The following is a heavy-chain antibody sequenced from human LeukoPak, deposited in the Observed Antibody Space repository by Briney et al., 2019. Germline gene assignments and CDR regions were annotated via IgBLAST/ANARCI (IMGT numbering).Heavy chain of an antibody. CDR1: GGSISSYY. D-gene: IGHD3-10*01. V-gene: IGHV4-59*08. Sequence: SETLSLTCTVSGGSISSYYWSWIRQPPGKGLEWIWYIYYSGSTNYNPSLKSRVTISVDTSKNQFSLKLSSVTAADTAVYYCARRGYYGSGSYYLDYWGQGTLVTVSS. CDR3: ARRGYYGSGSYYLDY. J-gene: IGHJ4*02. CDR2: IYYSGST.